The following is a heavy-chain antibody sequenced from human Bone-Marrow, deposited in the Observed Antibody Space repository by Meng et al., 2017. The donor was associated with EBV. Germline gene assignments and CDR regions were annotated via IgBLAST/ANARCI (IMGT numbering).Heavy chain of an antibody. CDR1: GYVFTNYA. CDR2: ISTNTRQP. Sequence: QVRLVQSGSELKPPGASVKVSCKASGYVFTNYAMSWVRQAPGQGLEWMGWISTNTRQPTYAQGFTGRFVFSLETSVSTAYLQINSLKTGDSAIYYCARGLAYGDYGVDYWGQGPLVTVSS. D-gene: IGHD2-21*01. V-gene: IGHV7-4-1*02. J-gene: IGHJ4*02. CDR3: ARGLAYGDYGVDY.